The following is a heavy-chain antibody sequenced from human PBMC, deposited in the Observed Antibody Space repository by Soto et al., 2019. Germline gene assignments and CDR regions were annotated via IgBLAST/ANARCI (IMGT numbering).Heavy chain of an antibody. CDR2: ISSSGSTI. J-gene: IGHJ5*02. Sequence: GGSLRLSCAASGFTFSSYEMNWVRQAPGKGLEWVSYISSSGSTIYYADSVKGRFTISRDNAKNSLYLQMNSLRAEDTAVYYCAXDIGYCSSTSCHNWFDPWGQGTLVTVSS. V-gene: IGHV3-48*03. CDR3: AXDIGYCSSTSCHNWFDP. CDR1: GFTFSSYE. D-gene: IGHD2-2*01.